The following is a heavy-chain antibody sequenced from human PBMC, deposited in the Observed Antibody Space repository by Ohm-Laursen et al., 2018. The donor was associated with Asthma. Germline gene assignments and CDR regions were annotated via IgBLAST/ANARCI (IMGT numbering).Heavy chain of an antibody. Sequence: SLRLSCAASGFTFSSYSMNWVRQAPGKGLEWVSSISSSSSYIYYADSVKGRFTISRDNAKNSLYLQMNSLRAEDTAVYYCAIFPLGCSGGSCYSTQSGSWGQGTLVTVSS. J-gene: IGHJ5*02. V-gene: IGHV3-21*01. D-gene: IGHD2-15*01. CDR1: GFTFSSYS. CDR2: ISSSSSYI. CDR3: AIFPLGCSGGSCYSTQSGS.